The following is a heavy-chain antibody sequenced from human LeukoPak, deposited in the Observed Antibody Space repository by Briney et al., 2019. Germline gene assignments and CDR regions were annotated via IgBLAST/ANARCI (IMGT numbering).Heavy chain of an antibody. CDR2: IIPIFGTA. Sequence: ASVKVSCKASGGTFSSYAISWVRQAPGQGLEWMGGIIPIFGTANYAHKCQGRVTITADESTSTAYMELSSLRSEDTAVYYCARVSGSGSYYNPWGQGTLVTVSS. V-gene: IGHV1-69*13. D-gene: IGHD3-10*01. J-gene: IGHJ5*02. CDR3: ARVSGSGSYYNP. CDR1: GGTFSSYA.